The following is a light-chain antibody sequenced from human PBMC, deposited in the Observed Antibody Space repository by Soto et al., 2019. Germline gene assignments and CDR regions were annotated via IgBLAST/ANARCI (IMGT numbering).Light chain of an antibody. V-gene: IGKV3-15*01. J-gene: IGKJ3*01. Sequence: EIVMTQSPATLSVSPGERATLSCRASQSVSSNLAWYQQKPGQAPRLLIYGASTRATGIPARFSGSGSGTEVTLTVSSLQSEDFAGDYCQQYYNWPPFSFGPGTKVDIK. CDR2: GAS. CDR3: QQYYNWPPFS. CDR1: QSVSSN.